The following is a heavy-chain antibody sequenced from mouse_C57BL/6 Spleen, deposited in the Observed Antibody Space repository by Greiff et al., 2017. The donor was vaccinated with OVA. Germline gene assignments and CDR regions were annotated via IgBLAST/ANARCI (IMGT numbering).Heavy chain of an antibody. CDR1: GYTFTSYW. V-gene: IGHV1-53*01. CDR2: INPSNGGT. Sequence: QVQLQQSGTELVKPGASVKLSCKASGYTFTSYWMHWVKQRPGQGLEWIGNINPSNGGTNYNEKFKSKATLTVDKSSSTAYMQLSSLTSEDSAVYYCARKHYGGSYYFDYWGQGTTLTVSS. J-gene: IGHJ2*01. CDR3: ARKHYGGSYYFDY. D-gene: IGHD1-1*01.